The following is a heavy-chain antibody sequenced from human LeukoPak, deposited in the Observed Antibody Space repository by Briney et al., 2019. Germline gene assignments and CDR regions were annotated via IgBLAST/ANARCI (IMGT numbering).Heavy chain of an antibody. J-gene: IGHJ4*02. CDR1: GFSLSTSGVG. CDR3: AHKTSSGYYYVGYFDY. D-gene: IGHD3-22*01. V-gene: IGHV2-5*01. CDR2: IYWNDDK. Sequence: EAGPTLGKPTQTLPLTCTFSGFSLSTSGVGVGWIRQPPGKALGWVALIYWNDDKRYSPSLKSRLTITKDTSKNQVVLTMTNMDPVDTATYYCAHKTSSGYYYVGYFDYWGQGTLVTVYS.